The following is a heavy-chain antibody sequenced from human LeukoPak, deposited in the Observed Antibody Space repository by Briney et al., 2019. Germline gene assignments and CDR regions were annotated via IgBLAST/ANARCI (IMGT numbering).Heavy chain of an antibody. Sequence: SETLSLTCTVSGGSISSYYWSWIRQPPGKGLEWIGYIYYSGSTNYNPSLKSRVTISVDTSKNQFSLKLSSVTAADTAVYYCARAEDTAIDYWGQGILVTVSS. J-gene: IGHJ4*02. CDR3: ARAEDTAIDY. CDR1: GGSISSYY. D-gene: IGHD5-18*01. CDR2: IYYSGST. V-gene: IGHV4-59*01.